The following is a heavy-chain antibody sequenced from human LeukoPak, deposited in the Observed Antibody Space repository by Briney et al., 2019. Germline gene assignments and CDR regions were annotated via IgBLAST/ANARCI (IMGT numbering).Heavy chain of an antibody. Sequence: KPSETLSLTCTVSGGSISSDHWNWIRQPPGKGLEWIGCIYYSGSTYYNPSLKSRVTISVDMSKSQFSLGLTSVTAADTAVYYCARKNDFDIWGQGTLVTVSS. D-gene: IGHD2/OR15-2a*01. CDR3: ARKNDFDI. J-gene: IGHJ3*02. CDR2: IYYSGST. CDR1: GGSISSDH. V-gene: IGHV4-59*01.